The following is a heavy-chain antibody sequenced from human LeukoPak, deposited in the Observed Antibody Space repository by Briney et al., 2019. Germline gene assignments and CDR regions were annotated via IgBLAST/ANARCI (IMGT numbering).Heavy chain of an antibody. J-gene: IGHJ3*02. V-gene: IGHV3-13*01. CDR2: ISGTAGDT. Sequence: GGSLRLSCAASGFTFSSYAMSWVRQAPGKGLEWVSAISGTAGDTYYPGSVKGRFTISRENAKNSLYLQMNSLRAGDTAVYYCAREGAAAGTISAFDIWGQGTMVTVPS. D-gene: IGHD6-13*01. CDR3: AREGAAAGTISAFDI. CDR1: GFTFSSYA.